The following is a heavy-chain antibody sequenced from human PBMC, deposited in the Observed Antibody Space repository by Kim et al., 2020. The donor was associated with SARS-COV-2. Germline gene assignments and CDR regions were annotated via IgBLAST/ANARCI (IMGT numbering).Heavy chain of an antibody. V-gene: IGHV4-34*01. CDR2: INHSGST. Sequence: SETLSLTCAVYGGSFSGYYWSWIRQPPGKGLEWIGEINHSGSTNYNPSLKSRVTISVDTSKNQFSLKLSSVTAAATAGDYCARGRPGNDLWGGYYYFGFDCWGEGTTATDS. D-gene: IGHD3-3*01. CDR1: GGSFSGYY. CDR3: ARGRPGNDLWGGYYYFGFDC. J-gene: IGHJ6*02.